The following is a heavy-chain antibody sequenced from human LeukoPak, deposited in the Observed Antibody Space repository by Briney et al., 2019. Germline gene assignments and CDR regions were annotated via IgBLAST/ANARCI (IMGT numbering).Heavy chain of an antibody. V-gene: IGHV1-2*02. CDR3: TRASSGWFWFDP. D-gene: IGHD6-19*01. Sequence: GESLKISYKGSGYIFINDWIDWVRQMAGKGLEWMGWINPNNGDTKYAQKFQGGVTMTRDTSISTVYMELSRLRSDDTAVYYCTRASSGWFWFDPWGQGTLVTVSS. J-gene: IGHJ5*02. CDR1: GYIFINDW. CDR2: INPNNGDT.